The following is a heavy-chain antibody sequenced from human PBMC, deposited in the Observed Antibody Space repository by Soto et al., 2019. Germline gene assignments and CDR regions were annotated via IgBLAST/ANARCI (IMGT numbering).Heavy chain of an antibody. Sequence: SETLSLTCSVSGGSISSSSYYWGWIRQPPGKGLEWIGTIYFSGTTHYNPSLKSRVTISVDTSKNQFSLKLSSVTAADTAVYYCARQGGYGDYDLGYWGQGTLVTVSS. J-gene: IGHJ4*02. CDR2: IYFSGTT. D-gene: IGHD5-12*01. CDR1: GGSISSSSYY. V-gene: IGHV4-39*01. CDR3: ARQGGYGDYDLGY.